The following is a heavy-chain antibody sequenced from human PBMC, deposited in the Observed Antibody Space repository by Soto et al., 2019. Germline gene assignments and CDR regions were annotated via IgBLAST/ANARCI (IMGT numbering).Heavy chain of an antibody. CDR2: IIPIFGTA. Sequence: SVKVSCKASGGTFSSYAISWVRQAPGQGLEWMGGIIPIFGTANYAQKFQGRVTITADESTSTAYMELSSLRSEDTAVYYCARDTVVTTYYYYGMDVWGQGTTVTVSS. D-gene: IGHD4-4*01. CDR1: GGTFSSYA. J-gene: IGHJ6*02. V-gene: IGHV1-69*13. CDR3: ARDTVVTTYYYYGMDV.